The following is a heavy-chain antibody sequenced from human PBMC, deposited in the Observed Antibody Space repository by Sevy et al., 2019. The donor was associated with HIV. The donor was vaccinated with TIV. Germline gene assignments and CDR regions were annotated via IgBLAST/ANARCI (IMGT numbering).Heavy chain of an antibody. V-gene: IGHV7-4-1*01. CDR2: INTNSGNP. D-gene: IGHD3-9*01. CDR1: GYTFTNYG. CDR3: ARAHYIYFDT. J-gene: IGHJ4*02. Sequence: ASVKVSCKGSGYTFTNYGLIWVRQAPGHGLEYMGRINTNSGNPTFAPGFAGRFVFSLDTSVSTAFLQIDSLKAEDTALYYCARAHYIYFDTWGQGSLVTVSS.